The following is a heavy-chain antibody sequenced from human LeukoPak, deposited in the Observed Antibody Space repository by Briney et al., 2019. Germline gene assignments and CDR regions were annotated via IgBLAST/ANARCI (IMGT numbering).Heavy chain of an antibody. V-gene: IGHV1-18*01. CDR3: ARDPYSSSWPYYYYYYMDV. CDR1: GYTFASYG. Sequence: ASVKVSCKASGYTFASYGISWVRQAPGQGLEWMGWISAYNGNTNYAQKLQGRVTMTTDTSTSTAYMELRSLRSDDTAVYYCARDPYSSSWPYYYYYYMDVWAKGPRSPSP. CDR2: ISAYNGNT. D-gene: IGHD6-13*01. J-gene: IGHJ6*03.